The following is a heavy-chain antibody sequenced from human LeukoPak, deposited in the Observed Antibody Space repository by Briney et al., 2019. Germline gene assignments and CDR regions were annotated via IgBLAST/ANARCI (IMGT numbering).Heavy chain of an antibody. Sequence: GASVKVSCKASGFTFTRSAVQWVRQARGQRLEWIGWIVVASGNTNYAQKFQERVTITRDMSTSTAYIELSSLRSEDTAVYYCAADNSGNDVFNVWGQGTMVTVSS. CDR3: AADNSGNDVFNV. V-gene: IGHV1-58*01. D-gene: IGHD4-23*01. J-gene: IGHJ3*01. CDR2: IVVASGNT. CDR1: GFTFTRSA.